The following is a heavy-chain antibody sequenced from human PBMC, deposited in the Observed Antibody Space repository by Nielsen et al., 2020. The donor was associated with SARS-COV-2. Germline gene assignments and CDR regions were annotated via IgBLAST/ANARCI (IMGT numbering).Heavy chain of an antibody. V-gene: IGHV3-30*18. CDR3: AKGTGGSYYYGMDV. CDR1: GFTFSSYG. J-gene: IGHJ6*02. CDR2: ISYDGSNK. D-gene: IGHD1-26*01. Sequence: GSLRLSCAASGFTFSSYGMHWVRQAPGKGLEWVAVISYDGSNKYYADSVKGRFTISRDNSKNTLYLQMNSLRAEDTAVYYCAKGTGGSYYYGMDVWGQGTTVTVSS.